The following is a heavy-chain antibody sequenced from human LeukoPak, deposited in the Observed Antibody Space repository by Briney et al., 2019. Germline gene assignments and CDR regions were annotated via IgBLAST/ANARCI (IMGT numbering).Heavy chain of an antibody. J-gene: IGHJ5*02. CDR3: AKGHGWVDYYGSGIGPGQPDP. V-gene: IGHV3-9*01. CDR2: ISWNSGSI. CDR1: GFTFDDYA. D-gene: IGHD3-10*01. Sequence: QTGRSLRLSCAASGFTFDDYAMHWVRQAPGKGLEWVSGISWNSGSIGYADSVKGRFTISRDNAKNSLYLQMNSLRAEDTALYYCAKGHGWVDYYGSGIGPGQPDPWGQGTLVTVSS.